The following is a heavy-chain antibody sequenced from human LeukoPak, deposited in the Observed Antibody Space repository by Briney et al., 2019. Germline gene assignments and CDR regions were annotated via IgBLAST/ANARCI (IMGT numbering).Heavy chain of an antibody. J-gene: IGHJ5*02. Sequence: SQTLSLTCTVSGGSISSGGYYWSWIRQPPGKGLEWIGYIYHSGSTYYNPSLKSRVTISVDRSKNQFSLKLSSVTAADTAVYYCARHAPGGYCSSTSCLGWFDPWGQGTLVTVSS. CDR1: GGSISSGGYY. D-gene: IGHD2-2*01. CDR2: IYHSGST. V-gene: IGHV4-30-2*01. CDR3: ARHAPGGYCSSTSCLGWFDP.